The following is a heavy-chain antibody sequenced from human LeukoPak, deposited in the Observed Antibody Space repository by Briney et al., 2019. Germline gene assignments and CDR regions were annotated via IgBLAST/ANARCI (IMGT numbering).Heavy chain of an antibody. Sequence: SETVSLTCTVSGDSISTYHWNWIRKPPGKGLEWIGYMQSNGNSKYNPSLRSRVTIFIDTSKSQVALILGSVTAADTAVYYCARDKQHSYGRYFDHWGQGALVTVSS. CDR2: MQSNGNS. V-gene: IGHV4-59*01. J-gene: IGHJ4*02. CDR1: GDSISTYH. D-gene: IGHD3-16*01. CDR3: ARDKQHSYGRYFDH.